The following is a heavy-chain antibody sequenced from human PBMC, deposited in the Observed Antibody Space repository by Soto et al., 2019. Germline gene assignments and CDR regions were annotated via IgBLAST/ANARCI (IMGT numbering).Heavy chain of an antibody. CDR3: AAAVDGYYYGMDV. CDR2: IVVGSGNT. Sequence: SVKVSCKASGFIFSSSAVQWVRQARGQRLEWIGWIVVGSGNTIHAQRFKERVSITRDMSTSTAYMEMSSLRSEDTAVYYCAAAVDGYYYGMDVWGQ. CDR1: GFIFSSSA. D-gene: IGHD2-8*01. V-gene: IGHV1-58*01. J-gene: IGHJ6*02.